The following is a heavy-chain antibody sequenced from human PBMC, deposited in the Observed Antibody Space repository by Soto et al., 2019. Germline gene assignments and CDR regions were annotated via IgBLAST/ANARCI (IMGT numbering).Heavy chain of an antibody. D-gene: IGHD6-19*01. V-gene: IGHV4-34*01. CDR3: ARPPVLGIAVARQSGYFQH. CDR1: CGSFSGYY. Sequence: ETLSLTCAVYCGSFSGYYWSWIRQPPGKGLEWIGEINHSGSTNYNPSLKSRVTISVDTSKNQFSLKLSSVTAADTAVYYCARPPVLGIAVARQSGYFQHWGQGTLVTVS. CDR2: INHSGST. J-gene: IGHJ1*01.